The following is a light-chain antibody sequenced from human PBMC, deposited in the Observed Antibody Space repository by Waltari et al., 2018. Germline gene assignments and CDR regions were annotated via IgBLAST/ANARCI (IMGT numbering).Light chain of an antibody. J-gene: IGKJ2*01. CDR1: QSVLYSSNNKNY. CDR2: WAS. V-gene: IGKV4-1*01. Sequence: DIVMTQSPDSLAVSLGGRATTHRKSTQSVLYSSNNKNYLAWYQQKPGQPPKLLIYWASTRESGVPDRFSGSGSGTDFTLTISSLQAEDVAVYYCQQYYSTPYTFGQGTKLEIK. CDR3: QQYYSTPYT.